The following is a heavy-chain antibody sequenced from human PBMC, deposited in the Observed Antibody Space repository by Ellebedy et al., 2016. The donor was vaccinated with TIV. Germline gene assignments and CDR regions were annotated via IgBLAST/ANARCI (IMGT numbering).Heavy chain of an antibody. CDR1: DYTFKNYY. V-gene: IGHV1-46*02. D-gene: IGHD4/OR15-4a*01. CDR3: ARESNVIDYGLHRGAFDI. CDR2: IHPSGLYT. J-gene: IGHJ3*02. Sequence: AASVKVSCKASDYTFKNYYVHWVRQAPGQGLEWMGIIHPSGLYTTYAQRLNGRLTVTRDTSTSTVYMELSGLRSEDTAVYYCARESNVIDYGLHRGAFDIWGQGTLVTVSS.